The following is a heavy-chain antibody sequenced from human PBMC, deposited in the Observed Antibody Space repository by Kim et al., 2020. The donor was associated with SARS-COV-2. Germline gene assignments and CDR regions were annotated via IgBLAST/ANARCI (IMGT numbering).Heavy chain of an antibody. CDR1: GFTFSSYA. CDR3: AKDPVATFPNDAFVI. V-gene: IGHV3-23*01. D-gene: IGHD5-12*01. Sequence: GGSLRLSCAASGFTFSSYAMSWVRQAPGKGLEWVSDISGSGGGTYYADSVKGRFTISRDNSKNTLYLQMNSLRAEDTAVYYCAKDPVATFPNDAFVIWGPGTTVTVSS. J-gene: IGHJ3*02. CDR2: ISGSGGGT.